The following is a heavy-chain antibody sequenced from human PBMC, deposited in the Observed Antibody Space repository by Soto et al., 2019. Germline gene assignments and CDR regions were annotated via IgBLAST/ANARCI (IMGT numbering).Heavy chain of an antibody. D-gene: IGHD3-3*01. Sequence: SETLSLTCTVSGGSISSYYWSWIRQPPGKGLEWIGYIYYSGSTNYNPSLKSRVTISVDTSKNQFSLKLSSVTAAGTAVYYCARGHDFWSGWGDYYYGMDVWGQGTTVTAP. V-gene: IGHV4-59*01. CDR3: ARGHDFWSGWGDYYYGMDV. J-gene: IGHJ6*02. CDR2: IYYSGST. CDR1: GGSISSYY.